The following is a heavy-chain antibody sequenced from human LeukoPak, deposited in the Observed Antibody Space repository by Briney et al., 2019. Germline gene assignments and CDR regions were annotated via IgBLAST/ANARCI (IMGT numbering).Heavy chain of an antibody. CDR2: VFYTGKT. CDR1: GGSVSTSDYY. Sequence: SETLSLTCTVSGGSVSTSDYYWGWIRQSPVKGLEWIGDVFYTGKTNYNPSLRGRATISIDTSKNQFSLKLTYVTAADTAVYYCARVFDSWGQGTLVTVSS. CDR3: ARVFDS. J-gene: IGHJ4*02. V-gene: IGHV4-39*07.